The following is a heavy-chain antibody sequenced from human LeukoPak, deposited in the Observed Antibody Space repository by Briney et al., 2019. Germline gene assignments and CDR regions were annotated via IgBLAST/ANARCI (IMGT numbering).Heavy chain of an antibody. CDR3: ARRSNYDLLTSYRDYFDY. J-gene: IGHJ4*02. D-gene: IGHD3-9*01. CDR1: GGSISTYY. CDR2: IYYSGTT. V-gene: IGHV4-59*08. Sequence: PSETLSLTCTVSGGSISTYYWSWIRQPPGKGLEWVGYIYYSGTTNYNPSLKSRVTMSVDTSMTQFSLKLSSVTAADTAVYYCARRSNYDLLTSYRDYFDYWGQGTLVTVSS.